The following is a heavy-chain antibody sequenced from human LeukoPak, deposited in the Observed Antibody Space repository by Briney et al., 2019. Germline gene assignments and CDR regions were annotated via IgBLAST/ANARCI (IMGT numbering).Heavy chain of an antibody. CDR2: IRSSSSYI. V-gene: IGHV3-21*01. Sequence: GGSLRLSCAASGFTFSTYTMNWVRQAPGKGLEWVSSIRSSSSYIYHADSVKGRFTISRDNAKNSLYLQMNSLRAEDTAVYYCARGSGYGSGTYYNILDYWGQGTLVTVSS. J-gene: IGHJ4*02. CDR3: ARGSGYGSGTYYNILDY. D-gene: IGHD3-10*01. CDR1: GFTFSTYT.